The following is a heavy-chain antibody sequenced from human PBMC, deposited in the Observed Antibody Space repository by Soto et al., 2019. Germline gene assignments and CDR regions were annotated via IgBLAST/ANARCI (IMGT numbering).Heavy chain of an antibody. V-gene: IGHV4-30-4*01. D-gene: IGHD2-21*01. J-gene: IGHJ4*02. CDR2: IYYSGST. Sequence: PSETLSLTCTVSGGSISSGDYYWSWIRQPPGEGLEWIGYIYYSGSTYYNPSLKSRVTISVDTSKNQFSLKLSSVTAADTAVYYCARAGEGDPHYFDYWGQGTLVTVSS. CDR3: ARAGEGDPHYFDY. CDR1: GGSISSGDYY.